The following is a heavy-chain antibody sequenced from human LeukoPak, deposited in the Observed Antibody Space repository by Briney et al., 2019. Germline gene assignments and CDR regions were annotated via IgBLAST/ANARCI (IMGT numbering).Heavy chain of an antibody. J-gene: IGHJ4*02. CDR2: INPSGGST. V-gene: IGHV1-46*02. CDR3: ARGGISGSYLPMDYD. Sequence: ASVKVSCKASGYIFNSYYMHWVRQAPGQGLEWMGIINPSGGSTSYAQKFQGRVTMTRDMSTSTVYMELSSLRSEDTAVYYCARGGISGSYLPMDYDWGQGTLVTVSS. CDR1: GYIFNSYY. D-gene: IGHD1-26*01.